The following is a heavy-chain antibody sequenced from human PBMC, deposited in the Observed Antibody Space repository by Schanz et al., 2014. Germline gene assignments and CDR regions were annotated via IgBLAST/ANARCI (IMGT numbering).Heavy chain of an antibody. CDR2: ISGGGGTT. CDR3: ARDRRNADLDY. V-gene: IGHV3-23*04. D-gene: IGHD1-1*01. Sequence: EVQLVESGGGLVQPGGSLRLSCGSSGFTFSPYWMHWVRQAPGKGLVWVSAISGGGGTTYYTDSVKGRFTISRDNSKNTLYLQMKSLRAEDTAVYYCARDRRNADLDYWGQGTLVTVSS. CDR1: GFTFSPYW. J-gene: IGHJ4*02.